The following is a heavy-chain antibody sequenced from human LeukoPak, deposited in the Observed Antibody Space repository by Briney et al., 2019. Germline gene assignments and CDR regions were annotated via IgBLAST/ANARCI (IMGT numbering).Heavy chain of an antibody. CDR1: GGSISGFF. J-gene: IGHJ4*02. V-gene: IGHV4-59*01. CDR2: IDYSGST. CDR3: ARDLELERNRWNYFES. Sequence: SETPSLTCTVSGGSISGFFWSWIRQPPGKGLEWLGCIDYSGSTQYNPSLKSRVTISVDTSKQQFSLKLSSVTAADTAVYYCARDLELERNRWNYFESWGQGTLVTVSS. D-gene: IGHD1-1*01.